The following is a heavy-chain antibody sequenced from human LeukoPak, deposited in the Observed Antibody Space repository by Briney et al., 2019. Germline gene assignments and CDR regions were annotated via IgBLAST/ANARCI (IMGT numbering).Heavy chain of an antibody. D-gene: IGHD1-7*01. V-gene: IGHV3-73*01. CDR1: GFTFSDSP. CDR3: TRRKTGTTDDY. J-gene: IGHJ4*02. Sequence: GGSLRLSCAASGFTFSDSPMHWVRQASGKGLEWVGRIRSKTHSYATAYAASVRGRFTVSRDDSKNTAYLQMNSLKTEDTAVYYCTRRKTGTTDDYWGQGTLVTVSS. CDR2: IRSKTHSYAT.